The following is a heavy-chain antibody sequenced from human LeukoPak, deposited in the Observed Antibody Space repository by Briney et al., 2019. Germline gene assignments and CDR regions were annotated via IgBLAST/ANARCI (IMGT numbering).Heavy chain of an antibody. CDR3: ARGDYYGTQNYTYDI. D-gene: IGHD3-16*01. Sequence: GGSLRLSCAASGFTFRVYEMQWVRQAPGKGLEWVSYISGRGDTIYYADSVKGRFTISRDNARNSLYLQMNSLRSEDTALYYCARGDYYGTQNYTYDIWGQGTMVTVSS. CDR2: ISGRGDTI. V-gene: IGHV3-48*03. J-gene: IGHJ3*02. CDR1: GFTFRVYE.